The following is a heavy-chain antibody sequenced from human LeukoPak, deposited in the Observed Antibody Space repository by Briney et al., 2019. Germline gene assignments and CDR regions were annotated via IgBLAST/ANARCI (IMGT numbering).Heavy chain of an antibody. D-gene: IGHD2-21*02. V-gene: IGHV3-23*01. CDR3: AKGTRLPLPSGYYYSAMDV. CDR2: ISGIGDIT. Sequence: GGSLRLSCAASGFTFSSYGMSWVRQAPGKGLEWVSVISGIGDITYYTDSVKGRFTISRDNSKNTLYLQMNSLRAEDTAVFYCAKGTRLPLPSGYYYSAMDVWGQGTTVTVSS. CDR1: GFTFSSYG. J-gene: IGHJ6*02.